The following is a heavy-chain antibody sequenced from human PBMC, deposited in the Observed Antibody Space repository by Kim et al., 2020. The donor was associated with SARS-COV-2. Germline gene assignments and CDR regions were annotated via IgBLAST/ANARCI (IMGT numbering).Heavy chain of an antibody. Sequence: GGSLRLSCAASGFTFSTYAMTWVRQALGKGLEWVSVIYSGGSSTYYADSVKGRFTISRDDSKNTLFLQMNSLRAEDTAVYYCAKVPRGGNSYGPIDYWGQGTLVTVSS. J-gene: IGHJ4*02. CDR2: IYSGGSST. D-gene: IGHD5-18*01. CDR1: GFTFSTYA. CDR3: AKVPRGGNSYGPIDY. V-gene: IGHV3-23*03.